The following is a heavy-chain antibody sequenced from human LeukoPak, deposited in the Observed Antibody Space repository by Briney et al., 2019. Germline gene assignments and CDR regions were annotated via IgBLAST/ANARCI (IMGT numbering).Heavy chain of an antibody. CDR2: IYYSGST. V-gene: IGHV4-61*08. D-gene: IGHD5-24*01. CDR3: ARGRWLRFDP. J-gene: IGHJ5*02. CDR1: GGSISSSDYY. Sequence: SETLPLTCTVSGGSISSSDYYWGWIRQPPGKGLEWIGYIYYSGSTNYNPSLKSRVTISVDTSKNQFSLKLSSVTAADTAVYYCARGRWLRFDPWGQGTLVTVSS.